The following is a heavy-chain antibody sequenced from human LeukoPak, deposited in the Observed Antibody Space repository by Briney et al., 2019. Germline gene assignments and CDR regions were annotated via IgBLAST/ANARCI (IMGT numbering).Heavy chain of an antibody. J-gene: IGHJ6*02. CDR3: AGAGRYYYDSSGYQGYYYYDMDV. Sequence: GGSLRLSCAASGFTFSSYGMHWVRQAPGKGLEWVAVIWYDGSNKYYADSVKGRFTITRDTSKNTLYLQMNSLRAEDTAVYYCAGAGRYYYDSSGYQGYYYYDMDVWGQGTTVTVSS. CDR2: IWYDGSNK. D-gene: IGHD3-22*01. CDR1: GFTFSSYG. V-gene: IGHV3-33*01.